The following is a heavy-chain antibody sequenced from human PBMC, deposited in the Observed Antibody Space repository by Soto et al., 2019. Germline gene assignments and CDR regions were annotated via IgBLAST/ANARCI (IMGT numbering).Heavy chain of an antibody. CDR2: IYWNDDK. D-gene: IGHD3-22*01. Sequence: QITLKESGPTLVRPTQTLTLTCTFSGFSLSTSGLGVGWIRQPPGKALEWLALIYWNDDKRYSPSLKARLTITKDTSKNQVVLTMTNMDPVDTATYYCAHRPGYWDSSAPYRWGQGTLVTVSS. CDR3: AHRPGYWDSSAPYR. J-gene: IGHJ5*02. V-gene: IGHV2-5*01. CDR1: GFSLSTSGLG.